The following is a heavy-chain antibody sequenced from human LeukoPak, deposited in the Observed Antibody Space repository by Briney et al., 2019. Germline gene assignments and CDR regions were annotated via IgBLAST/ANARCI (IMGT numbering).Heavy chain of an antibody. D-gene: IGHD1-7*01. J-gene: IGHJ6*03. Sequence: GGSLRLSCAASGFTVSDHYMSWVRQAPGQGLESVSLIYSGGTTLYADSVKGRFTISRDNSKNTLYLQMNSLRAEDTALYYCARSGDELLDYYYYYMDVWGKGTTVTVSS. V-gene: IGHV3-53*01. CDR1: GFTVSDHY. CDR2: IYSGGTT. CDR3: ARSGDELLDYYYYYMDV.